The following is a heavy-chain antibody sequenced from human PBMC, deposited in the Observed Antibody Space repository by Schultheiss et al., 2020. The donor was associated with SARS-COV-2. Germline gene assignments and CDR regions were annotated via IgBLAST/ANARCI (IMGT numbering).Heavy chain of an antibody. J-gene: IGHJ4*02. CDR2: IYHSGHT. CDR1: GGSISSSSYY. V-gene: IGHV4-61*05. D-gene: IGHD2-2*01. Sequence: SETLSLTCTVSGGSISSSSYYWGWIRQPPGKGLEWIGYIYHSGHTKYSPSLKSRVTISVDTSKNQFSLKLSSVTAADTAVYYCARLYHMGYWGQGTLVTVSS. CDR3: ARLYHMGY.